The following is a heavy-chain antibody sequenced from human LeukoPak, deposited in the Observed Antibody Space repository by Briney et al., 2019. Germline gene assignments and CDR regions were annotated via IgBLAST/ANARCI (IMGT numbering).Heavy chain of an antibody. J-gene: IGHJ5*02. CDR1: GGSISSYY. V-gene: IGHV4-59*08. D-gene: IGHD6-19*01. CDR3: AGGSGWLGVWHWFDP. Sequence: PSETLSLTCTVSGGSISSYYWSWIRQPPGKGLEWIGYIYYSGSTNYNPSLKSRVTISVDTSKNQFSLKLSSVTAADTAVYYCAGGSGWLGVWHWFDPWGQGTLVTVSS. CDR2: IYYSGST.